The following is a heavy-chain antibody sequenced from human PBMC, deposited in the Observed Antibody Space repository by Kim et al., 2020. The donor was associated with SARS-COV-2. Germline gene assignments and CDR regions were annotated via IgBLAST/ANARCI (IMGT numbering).Heavy chain of an antibody. Sequence: GGSLRLSCAASGFTFSSYEMNWVRQAPGKGLEWVSYIIGSGITIYYADSVRGRFTISSDNDKNSLYLQMNSLRAEDTAVYYCARGPNYSPFDYWGQGTLVTVSS. D-gene: IGHD4-4*01. CDR3: ARGPNYSPFDY. CDR2: IIGSGITI. J-gene: IGHJ4*02. CDR1: GFTFSSYE. V-gene: IGHV3-48*03.